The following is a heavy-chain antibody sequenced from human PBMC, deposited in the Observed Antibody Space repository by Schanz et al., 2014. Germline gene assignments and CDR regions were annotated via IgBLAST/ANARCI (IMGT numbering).Heavy chain of an antibody. V-gene: IGHV3-23*01. CDR3: AKYGGEYSYGVVEY. D-gene: IGHD5-18*01. Sequence: EVQLLESGGGLVQPGGSLRLSCAASGFSFSIFAMTWVRQAPGQGLEWVSTISGSGGDTYPADSVKGRFTISRDNSNNTLYLQMKSLRAEDTAVYYCAKYGGEYSYGVVEYWGQGILVTVSS. CDR2: ISGSGGDT. J-gene: IGHJ4*02. CDR1: GFSFSIFA.